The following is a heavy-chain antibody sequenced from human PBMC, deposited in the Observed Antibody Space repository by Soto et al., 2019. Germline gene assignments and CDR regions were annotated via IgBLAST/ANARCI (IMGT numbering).Heavy chain of an antibody. CDR2: IYWDDDK. CDR1: GFSLSTSGVG. Sequence: QITLKESGPTLVKPTQTLTLTCTFSGFSLSTSGVGVGWIRQPPGKALEWLALIYWDDDKRYSPSLKSRLTITKDTSKNQVVLTMTNMDPVDTATYYCAHFPGQWAQAAYFQHWGQGTLVTVSS. V-gene: IGHV2-5*02. CDR3: AHFPGQWAQAAYFQH. J-gene: IGHJ1*01. D-gene: IGHD1-26*01.